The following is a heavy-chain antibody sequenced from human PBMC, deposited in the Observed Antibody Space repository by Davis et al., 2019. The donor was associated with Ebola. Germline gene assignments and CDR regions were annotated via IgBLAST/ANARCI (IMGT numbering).Heavy chain of an antibody. V-gene: IGHV4-59*01. CDR3: ARGCSGNTCLEYFQW. J-gene: IGHJ1*01. D-gene: IGHD2-2*01. Sequence: PSETLSLTCTVSGGSISSYYWSWIRQPPGKGLEWIGYIYYSGSTNYNPSLKSRVTISVDTSKNQFSLKLSSVTAADTVVYYCARGCSGNTCLEYFQWWGQGTLVTVSS. CDR2: IYYSGST. CDR1: GGSISSYY.